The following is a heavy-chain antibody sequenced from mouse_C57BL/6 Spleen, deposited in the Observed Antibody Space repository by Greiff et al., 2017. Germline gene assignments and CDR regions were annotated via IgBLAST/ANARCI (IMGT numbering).Heavy chain of an antibody. V-gene: IGHV2-2*01. CDR1: GFSLTSYG. Sequence: VQRVESGPGLVQPSQSLSITCTVSGFSLTSYGVHWVRQSPGKGLEWLGVIWSGGSTDYNAAFISRLSISKDNSKSQVFFKMNSLQADDTAIYYCATANWDGDAMDYWGQGTSVTVSS. J-gene: IGHJ4*01. CDR2: IWSGGST. CDR3: ATANWDGDAMDY. D-gene: IGHD4-1*01.